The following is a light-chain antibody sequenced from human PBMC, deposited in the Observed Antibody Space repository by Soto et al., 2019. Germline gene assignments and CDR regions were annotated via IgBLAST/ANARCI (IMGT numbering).Light chain of an antibody. CDR1: QSISSW. CDR3: QQYNSYPFT. Sequence: DIQMTQSPSTLSASVGDRVTITCRASQSISSWLAWYQQKPGKAPNVLIYKASSLQSGVPSRFSGSVSGTEFTLTITSLQPDDFATYYCQQYNSYPFTFGPGTKVDIK. CDR2: KAS. V-gene: IGKV1-5*03. J-gene: IGKJ3*01.